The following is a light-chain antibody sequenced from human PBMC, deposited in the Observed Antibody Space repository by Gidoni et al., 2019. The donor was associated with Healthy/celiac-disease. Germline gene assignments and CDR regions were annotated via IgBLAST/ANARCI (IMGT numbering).Light chain of an antibody. Sequence: QSVLTPPPSVSGAPGQRVPLPCTGSSSNIGAGYDVHWYQQLPGTAPKLLIYGNSNRPSGVPDRFSGSKSGTSASLAITGLQAEDEADYYCQSYDSSLSGWDVVFGGGTKLTVL. CDR1: SSNIGAGYD. J-gene: IGLJ2*01. CDR2: GNS. V-gene: IGLV1-40*01. CDR3: QSYDSSLSGWDVV.